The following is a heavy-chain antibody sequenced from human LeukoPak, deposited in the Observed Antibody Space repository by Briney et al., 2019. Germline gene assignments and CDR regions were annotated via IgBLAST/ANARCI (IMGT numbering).Heavy chain of an antibody. J-gene: IGHJ4*02. V-gene: IGHV1-18*04. CDR1: GYTFTSYG. Sequence: ASVKVSCKASGYTFTSYGISWVRQAPGQGLEWMGWISAYNGNTNYAQKLQGRVTMTTDTSTSTAYMELRRLRSDDTAVYYCARVLDDILTGYYPFDYWGQGTLVTVSS. CDR3: ARVLDDILTGYYPFDY. CDR2: ISAYNGNT. D-gene: IGHD3-9*01.